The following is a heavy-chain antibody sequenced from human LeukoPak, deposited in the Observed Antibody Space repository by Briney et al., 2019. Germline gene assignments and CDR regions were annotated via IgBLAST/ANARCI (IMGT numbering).Heavy chain of an antibody. D-gene: IGHD3-10*01. CDR1: GFTFSSYA. Sequence: PGGSLRLSCAASGFTFSSYAMSWVRQAPGKGLEWVSAISGSGGSTYYADSVKGRFTISRDNSKNTLYLQMNSLRAEDTAVYYCARDGRGRVRGFYGDFDYWGQGTLVTVSS. V-gene: IGHV3-23*01. J-gene: IGHJ4*02. CDR3: ARDGRGRVRGFYGDFDY. CDR2: ISGSGGST.